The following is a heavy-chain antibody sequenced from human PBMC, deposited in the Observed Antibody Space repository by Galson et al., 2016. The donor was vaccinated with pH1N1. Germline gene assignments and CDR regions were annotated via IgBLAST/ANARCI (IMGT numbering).Heavy chain of an antibody. CDR2: ILYDGTNE. D-gene: IGHD5-12*01. Sequence: SLRLSCAASGFTFTSYAMHWVRQAPGKGLEWVAVILYDGTNEYYADSAKGRFTISRDKTQSTVYLQMNSLRTEDTAVYYCARDSEYSGHEGFHWAQGTLVIVSP. CDR3: ARDSEYSGHEGFH. J-gene: IGHJ4*02. V-gene: IGHV3-30*04. CDR1: GFTFTSYA.